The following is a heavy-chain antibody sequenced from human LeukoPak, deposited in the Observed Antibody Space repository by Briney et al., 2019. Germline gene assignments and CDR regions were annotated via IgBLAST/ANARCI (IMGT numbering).Heavy chain of an antibody. CDR2: IYASGST. CDR1: GYSISSGYN. J-gene: IGHJ6*03. D-gene: IGHD6-19*01. V-gene: IGHV4-38-2*02. CDR3: ARVSEQWLVQYYYYYMDV. Sequence: SETLSLTCTVSGYSISSGYNWGCIRQSPGKGLAWIGRIYASGSTNYNPSLKSRVTISVDTSKNQFSLKLSSVTAADTAVYYCARVSEQWLVQYYYYYMDVWGKGTTVTISS.